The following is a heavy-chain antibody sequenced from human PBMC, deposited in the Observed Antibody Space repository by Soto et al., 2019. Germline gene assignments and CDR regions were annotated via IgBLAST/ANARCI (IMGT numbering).Heavy chain of an antibody. Sequence: SETLSLTGTVSGGSISSGDYYWSWIRQPPGKGLEWIGYIYYSGSTYYNPSLKSRVTISVDTSKNQFSLKLSSVTAADTAVYYCARETMIVXSGGYYYYYXMDVWGQGTTVTVSS. CDR3: ARETMIVXSGGYYYYYXMDV. CDR1: GGSISSGDYY. D-gene: IGHD3-22*01. V-gene: IGHV4-30-4*01. CDR2: IYYSGST. J-gene: IGHJ6*02.